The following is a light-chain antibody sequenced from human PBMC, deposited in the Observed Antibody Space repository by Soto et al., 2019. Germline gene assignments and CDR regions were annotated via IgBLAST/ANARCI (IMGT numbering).Light chain of an antibody. Sequence: EIVLTQSPGTLSLSPGERATLSCRASQSVRSDYLAWYQQKPGQAPRLHIYDASSRATGIPDRFSGSGSGTDFTLTISRLEPEDFAVYYCQQYSRAPPTFGQGTKVDIK. CDR2: DAS. CDR1: QSVRSDY. J-gene: IGKJ1*01. CDR3: QQYSRAPPT. V-gene: IGKV3-20*01.